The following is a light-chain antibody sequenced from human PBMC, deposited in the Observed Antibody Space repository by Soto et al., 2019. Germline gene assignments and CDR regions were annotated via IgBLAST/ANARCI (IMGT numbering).Light chain of an antibody. CDR3: QQYGYSPLT. CDR1: PSIDSNF. CDR2: RAS. J-gene: IGKJ4*01. Sequence: EIVLTQSPGTLSLSPGEGATLSCRASPSIDSNFLAWYQQKPGQAPGLLIFRASSRATGIPDRFSGGGSGTYFTLTISRLEPEDFAVYYCQQYGYSPLTFGGGTKVEIK. V-gene: IGKV3-20*01.